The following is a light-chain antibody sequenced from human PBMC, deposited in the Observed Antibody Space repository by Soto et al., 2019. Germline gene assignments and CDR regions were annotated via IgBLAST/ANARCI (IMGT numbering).Light chain of an antibody. CDR3: SSYTSSSTLV. V-gene: IGLV2-14*01. J-gene: IGLJ1*01. CDR2: DVS. CDR1: SSDVGGYNY. Sequence: QSVLTQPASVSGSPRRSITISCTGTSSDVGGYNYVSWYQQHPGKDPKLMIYDVSNRPSGVSNRFSGSKSGNTASLTISGLQAEDEADYYCSSYTSSSTLVFGTGTKGTVL.